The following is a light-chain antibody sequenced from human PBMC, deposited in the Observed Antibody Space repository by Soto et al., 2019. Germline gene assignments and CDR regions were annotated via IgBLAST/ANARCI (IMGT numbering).Light chain of an antibody. J-gene: IGKJ5*01. V-gene: IGKV1-13*02. CDR2: GAS. Sequence: AIQLTQSHSSLSASVGDRVPITGRASQDISRFLAWYQQKPGKAPKVLIYGASTLQSGVPLRFSGSGSGTDFTLTINSLQPEDLSTYYGQQLSSYSQVTFGQLTRLEIK. CDR1: QDISRF. CDR3: QQLSSYSQVT.